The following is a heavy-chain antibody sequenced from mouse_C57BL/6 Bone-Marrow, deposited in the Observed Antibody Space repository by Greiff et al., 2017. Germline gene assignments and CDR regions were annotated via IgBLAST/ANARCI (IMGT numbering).Heavy chain of an antibody. D-gene: IGHD1-1*02. V-gene: IGHV1-63*01. CDR3: ARKGSYVSWYFDV. Sequence: VQLQQSGAELVRPGNSVKMSCKASGYTFTNYWIGWAKQRPGHGLEWIGDIYPGGGYTNYNEKFKGKATLTADKSSSTAYMQFSSLTSEDSAIYYCARKGSYVSWYFDVWGTGTTVTVSS. CDR2: IYPGGGYT. CDR1: GYTFTNYW. J-gene: IGHJ1*03.